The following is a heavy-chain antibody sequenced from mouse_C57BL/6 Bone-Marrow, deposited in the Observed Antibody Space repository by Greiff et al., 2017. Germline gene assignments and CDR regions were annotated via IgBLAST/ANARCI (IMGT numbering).Heavy chain of an antibody. CDR3: TRVPIEVPGYFDY. Sequence: EVQRVESGAGLVKPGGSLKLSCAASGFTFSSYAMSWVRQTPEKRLEWVAYISSGGDYIYYADTVKGRFTISRDNARNTLYLQMSSLKSEDTAMYYCTRVPIEVPGYFDYWGQGTTLTVSS. D-gene: IGHD6-1*01. CDR1: GFTFSSYA. V-gene: IGHV5-9-1*02. J-gene: IGHJ2*01. CDR2: ISSGGDYI.